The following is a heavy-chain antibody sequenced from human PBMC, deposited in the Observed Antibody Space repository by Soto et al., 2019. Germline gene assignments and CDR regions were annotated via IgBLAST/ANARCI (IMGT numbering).Heavy chain of an antibody. CDR3: AGLAAIITMVRGVAYGMDV. D-gene: IGHD3-10*01. Sequence: PSETLSLTCTVSGGSISRSSYYWGWIRQPPGKGLEWIGSIYYSGSTYYNPSLKSRVTISVDTSKNQFSLKLSSVTAADTAVYYCAGLAAIITMVRGVAYGMDVWGQGTTVTVSS. J-gene: IGHJ6*02. CDR1: GGSISRSSYY. CDR2: IYYSGST. V-gene: IGHV4-39*01.